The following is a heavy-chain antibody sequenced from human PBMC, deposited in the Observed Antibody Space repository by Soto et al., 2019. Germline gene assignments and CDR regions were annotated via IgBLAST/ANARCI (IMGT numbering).Heavy chain of an antibody. D-gene: IGHD3-3*01. J-gene: IGHJ6*02. V-gene: IGHV1-18*01. CDR2: ISAYNGNT. Sequence: GASVKVYCKASGYTFTSYGISWVRQAPGQGLEWMGWISAYNGNTNYAQKLQGRVTMTTDTSTSTAYMELRSLRSDDTAVYYCARAKRSGYYYYYGMDVWGQGTTVTVSS. CDR3: ARAKRSGYYYYYGMDV. CDR1: GYTFTSYG.